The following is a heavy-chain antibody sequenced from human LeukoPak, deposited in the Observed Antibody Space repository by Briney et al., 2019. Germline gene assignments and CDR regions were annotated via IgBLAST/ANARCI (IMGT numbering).Heavy chain of an antibody. J-gene: IGHJ4*02. CDR2: IRSKTNSYAT. CDR1: GFTFSGSA. CDR3: ARDRDWNSGFDY. Sequence: SGGSLRLSCAASGFTFSGSAMYWVRQASGKGLEWVGHIRSKTNSYATIYAASVKGRFTISRDDSKNTAYLQMNSLKTEDTAVYYCARDRDWNSGFDYWGQGTLVTVSS. V-gene: IGHV3-73*01. D-gene: IGHD1-7*01.